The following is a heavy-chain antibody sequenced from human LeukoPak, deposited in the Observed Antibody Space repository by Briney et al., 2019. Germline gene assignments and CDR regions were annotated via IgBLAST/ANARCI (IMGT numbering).Heavy chain of an antibody. CDR2: IKQDGSEK. Sequence: AGGSLRLSCAASGFTFSSYWMSWVRQAPGKGLEWVANIKQDGSEKYYVDSVKGRFTISRDNAKNSLYLQMNSLRAEDTAVYYCAKKGGFLTGEDYMDVWGKGTTVTISS. D-gene: IGHD3-9*01. J-gene: IGHJ6*03. CDR1: GFTFSSYW. V-gene: IGHV3-7*03. CDR3: AKKGGFLTGEDYMDV.